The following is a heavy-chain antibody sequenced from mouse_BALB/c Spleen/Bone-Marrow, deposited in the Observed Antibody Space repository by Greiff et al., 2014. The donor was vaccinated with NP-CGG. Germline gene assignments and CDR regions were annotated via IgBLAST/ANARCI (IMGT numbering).Heavy chain of an antibody. V-gene: IGHV1-69*01. Sequence: VKLQESGAELVVPGASVKMSCKASGYTFTDYWMHWVKQRPGQGLEWIGAIDTSDSYTSYNQKFKGKATLTVDESSSTAYMQLSSLTSEDSAVYYCARGTGWYFDVWGAGTTVTVSS. CDR1: GYTFTDYW. CDR2: IDTSDSYT. CDR3: ARGTGWYFDV. D-gene: IGHD4-1*01. J-gene: IGHJ1*01.